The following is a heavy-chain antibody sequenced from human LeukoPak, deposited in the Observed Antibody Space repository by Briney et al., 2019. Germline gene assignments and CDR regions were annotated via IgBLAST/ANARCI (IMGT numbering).Heavy chain of an antibody. CDR3: AHSSSWYWFDP. J-gene: IGHJ5*02. D-gene: IGHD6-13*01. Sequence: GGSLRLSCAASGFTFSSYAMSWVRQAPGKGLEWVSAISGSCGSTYYADSVKGRFTISRDNSKNTLYLQMNSLRAEDTAVYYCAHSSSWYWFDPWGQGTLVTVSS. CDR1: GFTFSSYA. CDR2: ISGSCGST. V-gene: IGHV3-23*01.